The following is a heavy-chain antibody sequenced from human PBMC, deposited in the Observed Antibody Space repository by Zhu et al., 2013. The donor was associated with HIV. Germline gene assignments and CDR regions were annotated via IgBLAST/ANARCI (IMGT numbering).Heavy chain of an antibody. CDR2: IIPIFGTA. J-gene: IGHJ6*02. V-gene: IGHV1-69*01. D-gene: IGHD5-18*01. Sequence: QVQLVQSGAEVKKPGSSVKVSCKASGGTFSSYAISWVRQAPGQGLEWMGGIIPIFGTANYAQKFQGRVTITADESTSTAYMELSSLRSEDTAVYYCARFITATMHPAYYYGMDVWGQGTTVTVSS. CDR3: ARFITATMHPAYYYGMDV. CDR1: GGTFSSYA.